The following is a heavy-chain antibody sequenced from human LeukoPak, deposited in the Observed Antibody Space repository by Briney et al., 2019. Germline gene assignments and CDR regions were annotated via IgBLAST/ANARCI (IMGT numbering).Heavy chain of an antibody. CDR2: IYHSGNT. Sequence: SETLSLTCTVPGYSISSGYYWGWIRQPPGKGLEWIGSIYHSGNTYYNPSLKSRATISVDTSKNQFSLKLSSVTAADTAVYYCAQIRDTSMVHYWGQGTLVTVSS. CDR3: AQIRDTSMVHY. CDR1: GYSISSGYY. D-gene: IGHD5-18*01. J-gene: IGHJ4*02. V-gene: IGHV4-38-2*02.